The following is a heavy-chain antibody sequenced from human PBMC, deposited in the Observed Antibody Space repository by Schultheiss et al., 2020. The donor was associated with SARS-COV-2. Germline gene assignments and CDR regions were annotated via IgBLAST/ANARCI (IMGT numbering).Heavy chain of an antibody. CDR2: ISGSGGST. Sequence: GGSLRLSCAASGFTFSSNGMHWVRQAPGKGLEWVSAISGSGGSTYYADSVKGRFTISRDNSKNTLYLQMNSLRAEDTAVYYCARDGSGSYYRFWDYYYGMDVWGQGTTVTVSS. J-gene: IGHJ6*02. V-gene: IGHV3-NL1*01. CDR1: GFTFSSNG. CDR3: ARDGSGSYYRFWDYYYGMDV. D-gene: IGHD3-10*01.